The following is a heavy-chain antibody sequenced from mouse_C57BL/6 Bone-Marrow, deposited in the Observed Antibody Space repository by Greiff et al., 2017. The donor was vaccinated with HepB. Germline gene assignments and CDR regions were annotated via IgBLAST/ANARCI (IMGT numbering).Heavy chain of an antibody. Sequence: VQLKQSGPGLVKPSQSLSLTCSVTGYSITSGYYWNWIRQFPGNKLEWMGYISYDGSNNYNPSLKNRISITRDTSKNQFFLKLNSVTTEDTATYYCARGYGSSYEDYWGQGTTLTVSS. CDR3: ARGYGSSYEDY. CDR2: ISYDGSN. J-gene: IGHJ2*01. D-gene: IGHD1-1*01. V-gene: IGHV3-6*01. CDR1: GYSITSGYY.